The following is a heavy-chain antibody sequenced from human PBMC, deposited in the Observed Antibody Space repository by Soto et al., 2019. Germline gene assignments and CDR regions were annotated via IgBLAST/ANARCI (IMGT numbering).Heavy chain of an antibody. J-gene: IGHJ6*02. Sequence: QVQLQESGPGLVKPSETLSLTCTVSGGSISSINNHFSNHYCSWIRLSPGKGLEWIGYISNIGFTRYTPSPKSRVSISVDTSKNQFSLKLTSMPAADPAVYYCTTQGFGGLHGLVDVWGQGTTVTVSS. CDR3: TTQGFGGLHGLVDV. V-gene: IGHV4-61*01. CDR1: GGSISSINNHFSNHY. D-gene: IGHD3-10*01. CDR2: ISNIGFT.